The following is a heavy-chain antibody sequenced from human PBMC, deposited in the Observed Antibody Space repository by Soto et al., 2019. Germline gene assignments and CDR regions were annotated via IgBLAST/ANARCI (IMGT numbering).Heavy chain of an antibody. V-gene: IGHV4-59*08. CDR3: ARLTPPYYYYYYMDV. CDR1: GGSISSYY. CDR2: IYYSGST. J-gene: IGHJ6*03. Sequence: QVQLQESGPGLVKPSETLSLTCTVSGGSISSYYWSWIRQPPGKGLEWIGYIYYSGSTNYNPSLKSRVTISVDTSKNQFSLKLISVTAADTAVYYCARLTPPYYYYYYMDVWGKGTTVTVSS.